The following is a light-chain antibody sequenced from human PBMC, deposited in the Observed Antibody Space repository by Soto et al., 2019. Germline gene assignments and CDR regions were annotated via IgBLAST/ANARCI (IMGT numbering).Light chain of an antibody. V-gene: IGKV2-28*01. CDR3: MQALETPLT. CDR1: QSLLHVNGFNF. CDR2: LGS. Sequence: DIVMTQSPLLLSVTPGEPASMSCRSSQSLLHVNGFNFLNWYLQKPGQSPQLLISLGSSRASGVPDRFSGSASGRDFTLLISRVEAEDVGVFCCMQALETPLTFGGGTKVDIK. J-gene: IGKJ4*01.